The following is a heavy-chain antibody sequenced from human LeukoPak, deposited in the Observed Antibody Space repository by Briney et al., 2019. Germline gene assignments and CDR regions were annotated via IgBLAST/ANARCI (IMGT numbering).Heavy chain of an antibody. CDR3: ARVTVPYYYYYMDV. Sequence: GGSLRLSCAASGFTFSSYSMNWVRQAPGKGLEWVSSISSSSSYIYYADSVKGRFTISRDNAKNSLYLQMNGLRAEDTAVYYCARVTVPYYYYYMDVWGKGTTVTISS. CDR1: GFTFSSYS. CDR2: ISSSSSYI. J-gene: IGHJ6*03. D-gene: IGHD6-6*01. V-gene: IGHV3-21*01.